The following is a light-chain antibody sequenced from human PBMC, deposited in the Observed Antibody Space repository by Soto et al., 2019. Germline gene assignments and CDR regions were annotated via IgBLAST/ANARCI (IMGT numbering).Light chain of an antibody. CDR1: SSNIGAGYD. CDR2: DNN. J-gene: IGLJ2*01. V-gene: IGLV1-40*01. Sequence: QSVLTQPPSVSGAPGQRVTISCTGSSSNIGAGYDVLWYQQFPATAPKLLIYDNNNRPSGVPDRFSGSKSGTSASLAITGLQAEDEADYYCQSYDNSLSGHVVFGGGTKLTVL. CDR3: QSYDNSLSGHVV.